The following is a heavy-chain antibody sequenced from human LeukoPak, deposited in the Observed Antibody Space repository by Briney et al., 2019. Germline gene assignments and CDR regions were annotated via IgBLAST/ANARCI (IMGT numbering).Heavy chain of an antibody. Sequence: PGGSLRLSCAASGFTFSSYWMHWVRQAPGKGLVWVSRINSDGSSTSYADSAKGRFTISRDNAKNTLYLQMNSLRAEDTAVYYCVTRMSSSSLLDYWGQGTLVTVSS. V-gene: IGHV3-74*01. D-gene: IGHD6-6*01. CDR3: VTRMSSSSLLDY. CDR2: INSDGSST. J-gene: IGHJ4*02. CDR1: GFTFSSYW.